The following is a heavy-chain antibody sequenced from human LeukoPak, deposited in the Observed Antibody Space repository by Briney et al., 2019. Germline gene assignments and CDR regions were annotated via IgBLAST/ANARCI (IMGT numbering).Heavy chain of an antibody. CDR1: GGSISSYS. CDR3: ARGSGGGSGAYYKDHYYGMDV. Sequence: PSETLSLTCSVSGGSISSYSWSWIRQPAGNALEWIGRIHRSGKTNYNPSLEGRVTMSVDTSKNQFSLKLNSVTAADMAVYYCARGSGGGSGAYYKDHYYGMDVWGPGTTVTVS. V-gene: IGHV4-4*07. CDR2: IHRSGKT. D-gene: IGHD3-10*01. J-gene: IGHJ6*02.